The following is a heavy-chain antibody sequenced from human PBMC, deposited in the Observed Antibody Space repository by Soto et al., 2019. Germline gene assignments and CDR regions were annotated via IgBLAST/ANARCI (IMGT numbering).Heavy chain of an antibody. CDR1: GGSISSYY. CDR2: IYYSGST. J-gene: IGHJ3*02. CDR3: ARQPGTVTTVWPHAFDI. Sequence: SETLSLTCTVSGGSISSYYWSWIRQPPGKGLEWIGYIYYSGSTNYNPSLKSRVTISVDTSKNQFSLKLSSVTAADTAVYYCARQPGTVTTVWPHAFDIWGQGTMVTVSS. D-gene: IGHD4-4*01. V-gene: IGHV4-59*08.